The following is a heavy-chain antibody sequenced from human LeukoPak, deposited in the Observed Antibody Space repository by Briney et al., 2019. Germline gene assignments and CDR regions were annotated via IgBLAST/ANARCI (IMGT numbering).Heavy chain of an antibody. D-gene: IGHD2-2*01. CDR1: GGTFSSYA. J-gene: IGHJ6*04. CDR2: IIPIFGTA. CDR3: ARSSTSCYVYYYYGMDV. Sequence: ASVKVSCKASGGTFSSYAISWVRQAPGQGLEWMGGIIPIFGTANYAQKFQGRVTITADKSTSTAYMELSSLRSGDTAVYYCARSSTSCYVYYYYGMDVWGKGTTVTVSS. V-gene: IGHV1-69*06.